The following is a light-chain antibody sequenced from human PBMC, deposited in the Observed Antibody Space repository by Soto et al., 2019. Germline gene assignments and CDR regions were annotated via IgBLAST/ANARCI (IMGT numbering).Light chain of an antibody. J-gene: IGKJ5*01. CDR1: HIISSW. CDR3: QQYDNLPIT. CDR2: GAS. Sequence: DIQMTQSPSTLPASVGERVSITCRASHIISSWLAWYQQKPGKAPDLLIYGASNLEPGVPSRFSGSGSGTDFSLTISSLQPEDIATYYCQQYDNLPITFGQGTRLEIK. V-gene: IGKV1-5*01.